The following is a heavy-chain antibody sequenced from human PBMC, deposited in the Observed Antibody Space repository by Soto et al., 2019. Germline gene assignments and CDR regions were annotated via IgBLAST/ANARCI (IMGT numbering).Heavy chain of an antibody. Sequence: GGSLKISCKGSGYSFTSYWIGWVRQMPGKGLEWMGIIYPGDSDTRYSPSFQGQVTISADKSISTAYLQWSSLKASDTAMYYCARHVIPGIYSSSYYFDYWGQGTLVTVSS. V-gene: IGHV5-51*01. CDR1: GYSFTSYW. J-gene: IGHJ4*02. CDR3: ARHVIPGIYSSSYYFDY. D-gene: IGHD6-6*01. CDR2: IYPGDSDT.